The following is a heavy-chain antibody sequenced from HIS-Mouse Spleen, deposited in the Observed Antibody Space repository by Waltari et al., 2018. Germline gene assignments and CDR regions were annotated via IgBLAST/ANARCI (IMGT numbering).Heavy chain of an antibody. CDR3: ARYSSGWGFDY. CDR1: GYTFTGYS. D-gene: IGHD6-19*01. V-gene: IGHV1-2*02. J-gene: IGHJ4*02. Sequence: QVQLVQSGAEVKKPGASVKVSCKASGYTFTGYSIHWVRQAPGQGLEWMGWINPNSGGTNYAQKLQGRVTMTRDTSISTAYMELSRLRSDDTAVYYCARYSSGWGFDYWGQGTLVTVSS. CDR2: INPNSGGT.